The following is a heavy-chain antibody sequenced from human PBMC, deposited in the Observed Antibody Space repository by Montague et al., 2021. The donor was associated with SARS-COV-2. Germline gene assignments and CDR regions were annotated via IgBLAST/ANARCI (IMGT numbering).Heavy chain of an antibody. CDR2: IYYRGST. Sequence: SETLSLTCTVSGGSINNNYWSWIRQPPGKGLEWIGYIYYRGSTNYNPSLESRVIITVDTAKNQFSLKMSSVTAADTAVYYCARESQYNWFDTWGQGNLVTVSS. V-gene: IGHV4-59*01. CDR3: ARESQYNWFDT. J-gene: IGHJ5*02. CDR1: GGSINNNY.